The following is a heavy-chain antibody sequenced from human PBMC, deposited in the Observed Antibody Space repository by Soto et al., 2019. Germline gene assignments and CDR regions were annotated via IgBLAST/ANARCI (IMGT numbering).Heavy chain of an antibody. Sequence: GASVKVSCKASGYTFTSYAMHWVRQAPGQGLEWMGWINTYNGNTNYAQNVQGRVTLTTDTSTSTAYMELRSLRSNDTAIYYCAMVDVYVTPSPQDVWGQGTTVTV. CDR2: INTYNGNT. V-gene: IGHV1-18*01. CDR3: AMVDVYVTPSPQDV. CDR1: GYTFTSYA. J-gene: IGHJ6*02. D-gene: IGHD3-16*01.